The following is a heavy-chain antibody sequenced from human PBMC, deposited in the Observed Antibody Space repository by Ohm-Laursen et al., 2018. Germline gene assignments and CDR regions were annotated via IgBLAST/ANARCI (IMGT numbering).Heavy chain of an antibody. J-gene: IGHJ4*02. Sequence: SDTLSLTCSVSGGSISSYHWSWIRQPAGKRLEWIGRIHASGSSNYNPSLKSRVTMSVDTSKNQFSLKLSSVTAADTAVYYCARVETGWQENNWGQGTLVTVSS. D-gene: IGHD6-19*01. V-gene: IGHV4-4*07. CDR1: GGSISSYH. CDR2: IHASGSS. CDR3: ARVETGWQENN.